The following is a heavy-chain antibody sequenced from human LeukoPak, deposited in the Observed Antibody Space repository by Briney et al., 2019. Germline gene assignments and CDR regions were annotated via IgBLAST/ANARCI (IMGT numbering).Heavy chain of an antibody. J-gene: IGHJ4*02. CDR1: GFTFSSYA. V-gene: IGHV3-23*01. D-gene: IGHD3-9*01. CDR2: ISGSGGST. CDR3: AKSYPPSYDILTGYYLSYYFDY. Sequence: GGSLRLSCAASGFTFSSYAMGWVRQAPGKGLEWVSAISGSGGSTYYADSVKGRFTISRDNSKNTLYLQMNSLRAEDTAVYYCAKSYPPSYDILTGYYLSYYFDYWGQGTLVTVSS.